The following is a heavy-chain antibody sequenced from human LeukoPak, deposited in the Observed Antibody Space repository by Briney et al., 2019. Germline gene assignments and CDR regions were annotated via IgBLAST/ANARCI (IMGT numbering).Heavy chain of an antibody. V-gene: IGHV3-53*01. CDR2: IFSNGDT. Sequence: GGSLRLSCTASELTVSSNYMLWVRQAPGKGLEWVSLIFSNGDTHYAASVKGRFTISRDTSKNTVSLQMNSLRVEDTAMYYCTRDQMNYWGQGTLVTVSS. CDR1: ELTVSSNY. CDR3: TRDQMNY. D-gene: IGHD5-24*01. J-gene: IGHJ4*02.